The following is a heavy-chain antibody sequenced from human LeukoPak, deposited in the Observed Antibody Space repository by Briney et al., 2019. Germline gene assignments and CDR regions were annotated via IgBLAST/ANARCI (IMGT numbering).Heavy chain of an antibody. CDR3: AQSSRFRGWMIDY. Sequence: GGSLRLSCAASGFTFSSYEMNWVRQAPGKGLEWVSYISSSGSTIYYADSVKGRFTISRDNAKNSLYPQMNSLRAEDTAVYYCAQSSRFRGWMIDYWGQGTLVTVSS. V-gene: IGHV3-48*03. CDR1: GFTFSSYE. J-gene: IGHJ4*02. CDR2: ISSSGSTI. D-gene: IGHD3-22*01.